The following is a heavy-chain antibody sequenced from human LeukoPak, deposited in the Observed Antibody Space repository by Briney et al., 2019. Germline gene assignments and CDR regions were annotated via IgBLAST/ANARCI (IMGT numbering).Heavy chain of an antibody. CDR3: ARLTRHSSGIPYDSYRWFDP. J-gene: IGHJ5*02. D-gene: IGHD3-16*02. Sequence: PSETLSLTCTVSGGSISSSSYYWGWIRQPPGKGLEWIGTLSSSGSTYYNPSLKSRVTISVDTSKNQFSLKLSSVTAADTAVYYCARLTRHSSGIPYDSYRWFDPWGQGTLVTVSS. CDR1: GGSISSSSYY. CDR2: LSSSGST. V-gene: IGHV4-39*01.